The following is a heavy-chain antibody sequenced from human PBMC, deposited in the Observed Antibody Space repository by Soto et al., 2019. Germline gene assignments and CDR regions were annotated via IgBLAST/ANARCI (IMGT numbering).Heavy chain of an antibody. J-gene: IGHJ4*02. V-gene: IGHV3-9*01. CDR2: ISWNSGSI. CDR3: ARTYYYDSSGYDY. D-gene: IGHD3-22*01. CDR1: GFTFDDYA. Sequence: GGSLRLSCAASGFTFDDYAMHWVRQAPGKGLEWVSGISWNSGSIGYADSVKGRFTISRDNAKNSLYLQMNSLRAEDTALYYCARTYYYDSSGYDYWGQGTLVTV.